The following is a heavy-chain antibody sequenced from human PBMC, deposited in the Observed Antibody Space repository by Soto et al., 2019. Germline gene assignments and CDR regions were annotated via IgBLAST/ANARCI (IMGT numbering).Heavy chain of an antibody. J-gene: IGHJ4*02. CDR3: VRSGDNYNVLDY. D-gene: IGHD3-10*02. CDR2: SSNSGTFT. V-gene: IGHV3-11*03. CDR1: GVSISDHY. Sequence: SLRLSCAASGVSISDHYMSWDRQAPGKGLEWVSYSSNSGTFTKYADSVKGRFSISRDNAKNSLYLEINSLRGEDTAIYYCVRSGDNYNVLDYWGQGTPVTVSS.